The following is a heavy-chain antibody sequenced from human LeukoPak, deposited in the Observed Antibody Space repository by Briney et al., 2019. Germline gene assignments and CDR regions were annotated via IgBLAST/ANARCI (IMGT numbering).Heavy chain of an antibody. V-gene: IGHV3-23*01. CDR3: ARGTAARRKPFDY. J-gene: IGHJ4*02. CDR2: ISGSGDDT. CDR1: GFTFGNYA. Sequence: PGGSLRLSCEVSGFTFGNYAMSWVRQTPGKGLEWISGISGSGDDTYFADSVKGRFTISRDNSKNTLYLQMNSLRAEDTAVYYCARGTAARRKPFDYWGQGTLVTVSS. D-gene: IGHD6-6*01.